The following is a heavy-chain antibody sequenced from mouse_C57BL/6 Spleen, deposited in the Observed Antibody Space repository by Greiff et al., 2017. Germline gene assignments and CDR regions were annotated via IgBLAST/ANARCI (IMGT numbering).Heavy chain of an antibody. CDR1: GYTFTEYT. V-gene: IGHV1-62-2*01. D-gene: IGHD2-4*01. CDR2: FYPGSGSI. Sequence: VQLQESGAELVKPGASVKLSCKASGYTFTEYTIHWVKQRSGQGLEWIGWFYPGSGSIKYNEKFKDKATVTADKSSSPVYMGLSRLTSEDSAVYFCARHEEEGDYDVYAMDYWGQGTSVTVSS. J-gene: IGHJ4*01. CDR3: ARHEEEGDYDVYAMDY.